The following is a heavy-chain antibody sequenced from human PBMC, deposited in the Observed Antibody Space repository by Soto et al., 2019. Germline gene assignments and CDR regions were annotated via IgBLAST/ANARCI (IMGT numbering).Heavy chain of an antibody. D-gene: IGHD3-3*01. Sequence: GGSLRLSCAASGFTFSSYSMNWVRQAPGKGLEWVSSISSSSSYIYYADSVKGRFTISRDNAKNSLYLQMNSLRAEDTAVYYCARALRFLEWSQSNFDYWGQVTLVTVSS. CDR3: ARALRFLEWSQSNFDY. CDR2: ISSSSSYI. J-gene: IGHJ4*02. CDR1: GFTFSSYS. V-gene: IGHV3-21*01.